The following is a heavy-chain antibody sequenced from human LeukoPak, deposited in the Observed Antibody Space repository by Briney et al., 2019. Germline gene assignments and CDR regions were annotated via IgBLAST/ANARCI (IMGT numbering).Heavy chain of an antibody. Sequence: PSETLSLTCTVSGGSISSSSYYWGWIRQPPGKGLEWIGGIYYSGSTYYNPSLKSRVTISVDTSKNQFSLKLSSVTAADTAVYYCARDFYYDSSGYLHWGQGTLVTVSS. CDR1: GGSISSSSYY. CDR3: ARDFYYDSSGYLH. V-gene: IGHV4-39*07. D-gene: IGHD3-22*01. CDR2: IYYSGST. J-gene: IGHJ4*02.